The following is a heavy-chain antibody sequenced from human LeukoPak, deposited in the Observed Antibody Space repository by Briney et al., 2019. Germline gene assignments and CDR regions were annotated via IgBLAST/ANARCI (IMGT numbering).Heavy chain of an antibody. D-gene: IGHD3-10*01. CDR1: NGSFSGYY. V-gene: IGHV4-34*01. J-gene: IGHJ4*02. Sequence: PSETLSLTCAVYNGSFSGYYWSWIRQPPGKGLEWIGEINHSGSTNYNPSLKSRVTISVDTSKNQFSLKLSSVTAADTAVYYCARLRRGSGSYYRLDYWGQGTLVTVSS. CDR2: INHSGST. CDR3: ARLRRGSGSYYRLDY.